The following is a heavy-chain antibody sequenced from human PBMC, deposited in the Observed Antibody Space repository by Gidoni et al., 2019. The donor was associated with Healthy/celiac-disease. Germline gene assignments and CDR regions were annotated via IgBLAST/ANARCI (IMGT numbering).Heavy chain of an antibody. CDR2: IKSKTDGGTT. CDR1: GFTFSNAW. V-gene: IGHV3-15*07. D-gene: IGHD3-22*01. Sequence: EVQLVESGGGLVKPGGSLRLSCAASGFTFSNAWLNWVCQAPGKGLEWVGRIKSKTDGGTTDYAAHVKGRFTISRDDSKNTLYLQMNSLKTEDTAVYYCTILKRDSSGFYPNFDYWGQGTLVTVSS. J-gene: IGHJ4*02. CDR3: TILKRDSSGFYPNFDY.